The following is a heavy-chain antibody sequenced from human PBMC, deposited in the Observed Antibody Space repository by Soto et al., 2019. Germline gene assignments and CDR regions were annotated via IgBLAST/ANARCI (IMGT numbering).Heavy chain of an antibody. V-gene: IGHV3-7*03. Sequence: GFLRLSCAASGFTFSTFWMSWVRQAPGKGLEWVTNIKQDGSEKYYVDSVKGRFTIARDNAKNSVYLQMKSLRAGDTAVYSCARDPDYYDESSAYYTPRWLDPWGQGTQVTVSS. CDR2: IKQDGSEK. CDR3: ARDPDYYDESSAYYTPRWLDP. CDR1: GFTFSTFW. D-gene: IGHD3-22*01. J-gene: IGHJ5*02.